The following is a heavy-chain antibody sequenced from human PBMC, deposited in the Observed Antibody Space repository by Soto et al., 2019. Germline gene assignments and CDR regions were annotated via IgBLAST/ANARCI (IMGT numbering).Heavy chain of an antibody. CDR1: GYTFTSYD. J-gene: IGHJ4*02. CDR3: ASQAHPGYPSD. CDR2: INPTSEYT. D-gene: IGHD5-18*01. Sequence: ASVKVSCKASGYTFTSYDISWVRQAPGQGLEWVGWINPTSEYTAHAQKFQGRVTLTREIATATAYMELSSLTSEDTAVYFCASQAHPGYPSDWGPGTQVTVSS. V-gene: IGHV1-8*01.